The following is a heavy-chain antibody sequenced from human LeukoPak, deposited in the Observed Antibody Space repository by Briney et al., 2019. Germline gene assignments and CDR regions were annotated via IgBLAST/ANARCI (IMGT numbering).Heavy chain of an antibody. CDR2: ISYDGSNK. J-gene: IGHJ4*02. Sequence: GGTLRLSCAASGFTFSSYAMHWVRQAPGKGLERVAVISYDGSNKYYADSVKGRFAISRDNSKNTMYLQMNSLRAEDTAVYYCARDYVAVAQLDYWGQGTLVTVSS. CDR1: GFTFSSYA. CDR3: ARDYVAVAQLDY. D-gene: IGHD6-19*01. V-gene: IGHV3-30*09.